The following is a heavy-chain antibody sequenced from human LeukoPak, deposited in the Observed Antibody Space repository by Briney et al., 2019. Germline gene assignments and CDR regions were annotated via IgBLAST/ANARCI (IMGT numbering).Heavy chain of an antibody. CDR3: ARGREDIVVVVAAPPKADLDY. D-gene: IGHD2-15*01. Sequence: SETLSLTCAVYGGSFSGYYWSWIRQPPGKGLEWIGEINHSGSTNYNPSLKSRVTISVDTSKNQFFLKLSSVTAADTAVYYCARGREDIVVVVAAPPKADLDYWGQGTLVTVSS. CDR2: INHSGST. J-gene: IGHJ4*02. CDR1: GGSFSGYY. V-gene: IGHV4-34*01.